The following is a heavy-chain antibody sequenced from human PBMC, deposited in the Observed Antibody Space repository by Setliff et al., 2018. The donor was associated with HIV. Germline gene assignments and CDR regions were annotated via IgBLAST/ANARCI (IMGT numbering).Heavy chain of an antibody. Sequence: SETLSLTCAVYGGSLSGYYWSWIRQPPGKGLEWIGEINHSGRTKYSPSLRSRVSISVDTSKTQFSLKLSSVTAADTAVYYCECYNSDDGYFDNWGQGALVTVSS. J-gene: IGHJ4*02. V-gene: IGHV4-34*01. D-gene: IGHD2-8*01. CDR3: ECYNSDDGYFDN. CDR1: GGSLSGYY. CDR2: INHSGRT.